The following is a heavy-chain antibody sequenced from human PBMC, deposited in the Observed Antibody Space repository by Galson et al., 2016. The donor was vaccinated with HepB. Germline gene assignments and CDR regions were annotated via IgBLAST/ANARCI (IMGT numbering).Heavy chain of an antibody. CDR1: GFTFNDYD. D-gene: IGHD1-1*01. CDR2: MGPFCDK. CDR3: ASGPHWNLAY. J-gene: IGHJ4*02. Sequence: SLRLSCAISGFTFNDYDMHWVRQGTGESLEWVATMGPFCDKHYPGSVKGRFTVSRESAENSLYLHMTSLRAGDSGVYYCASGPHWNLAYWGRGTLVTVSS. V-gene: IGHV3-13*01.